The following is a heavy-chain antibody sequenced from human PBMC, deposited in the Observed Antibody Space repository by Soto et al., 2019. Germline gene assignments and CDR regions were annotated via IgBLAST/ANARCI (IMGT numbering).Heavy chain of an antibody. J-gene: IGHJ4*02. V-gene: IGHV1-69*08. CDR1: GGTFSSYT. D-gene: IGHD4-17*01. CDR2: IIPILGIA. Sequence: QVQLVQSGAEVKKPGSSVKVSCKASGGTFSSYTSSWVRQAPGQGLEWMGRIIPILGIANYAQKFQGRVTITADKSTSTAYMELSSLRSEDTAVYYCAREAVTTPLDYWGQGTLVTVSS. CDR3: AREAVTTPLDY.